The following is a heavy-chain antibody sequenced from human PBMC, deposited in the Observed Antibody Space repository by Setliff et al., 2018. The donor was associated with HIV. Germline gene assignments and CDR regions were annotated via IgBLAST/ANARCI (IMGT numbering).Heavy chain of an antibody. CDR1: GGTFSSYA. V-gene: IGHV1-69*05. J-gene: IGHJ4*02. D-gene: IGHD5-12*01. CDR3: ARYTVGSMVDY. CDR2: IIPIFGTA. Sequence: ASVKVSCKASGGTFSSYAISWVRQAPGQGLEWMGGIIPIFGTANYAQKLQGRVTMTTDTSTSTAYMELRSLRSDDTAMYYCARYTVGSMVDYWGPGTLVTVSS.